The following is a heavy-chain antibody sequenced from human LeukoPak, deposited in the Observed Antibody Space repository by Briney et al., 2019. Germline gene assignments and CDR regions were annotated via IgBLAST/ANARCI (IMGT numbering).Heavy chain of an antibody. CDR3: ESWEMATTTGFDY. J-gene: IGHJ4*02. CDR1: GFTFSSYE. Sequence: GGSLRLSCAASGFTFSSYEMNWVRQAPGKGLEWVSYISSSGSTIYYADSVKGRFTISRDNAKNSLYLQMNSLRAEDTAVYYCESWEMATTTGFDYWGQGTLVTVSS. CDR2: ISSSGSTI. D-gene: IGHD5-24*01. V-gene: IGHV3-48*03.